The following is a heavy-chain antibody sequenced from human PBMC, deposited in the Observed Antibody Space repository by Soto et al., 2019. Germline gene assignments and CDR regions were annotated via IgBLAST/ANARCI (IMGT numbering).Heavy chain of an antibody. J-gene: IGHJ4*02. V-gene: IGHV3-48*01. CDR3: ARVRVWVTTAGFDY. D-gene: IGHD4-17*01. CDR2: ISSSSSTI. CDR1: GFTFRSYS. Sequence: GGSLRLSCAASGFTFRSYSMNWVRQAPGKGLEWVSYISSSSSTIYYADSVKGRFTISRDNAQNSLYLQMNSLRAEDTAVYYCARVRVWVTTAGFDYWGQGTLVTVSS.